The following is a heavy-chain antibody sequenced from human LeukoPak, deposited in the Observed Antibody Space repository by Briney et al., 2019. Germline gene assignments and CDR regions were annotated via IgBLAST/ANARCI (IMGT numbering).Heavy chain of an antibody. Sequence: GGSLRLSCAASGFTFSDYYMTWIRQAPGKGLEWIAYISASGTSSSNIYYADSVKGRFTISRDNAKNSLYLQMFSLNTEDTAVYYCTTDYLYCYYGLAVWGQGTTVTVSS. V-gene: IGHV3-11*01. CDR3: TTDYLYCYYGLAV. CDR2: ISASGTSSSNI. CDR1: GFTFSDYY. J-gene: IGHJ6*02.